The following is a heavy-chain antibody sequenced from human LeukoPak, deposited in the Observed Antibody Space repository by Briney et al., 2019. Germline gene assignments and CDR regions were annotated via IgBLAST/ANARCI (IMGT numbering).Heavy chain of an antibody. CDR3: ARAGGTFDN. Sequence: SQTLSLTCAISGDSLSSKSASWTWIRQSPSRGLEWLGRTYYRSKLYNEYAVSVKSRISINPDTSQNQFSLQLSSVTIEDTAVYYCARAGGTFDNWGQGTLVTVSS. CDR2: TYYRSKLYN. V-gene: IGHV6-1*01. J-gene: IGHJ4*02. CDR1: GDSLSSKSAS. D-gene: IGHD1-1*01.